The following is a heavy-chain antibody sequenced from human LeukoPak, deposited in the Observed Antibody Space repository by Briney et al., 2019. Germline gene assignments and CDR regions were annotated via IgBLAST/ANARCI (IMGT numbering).Heavy chain of an antibody. Sequence: ASVKVSCKASGYTFTSYDINWVRQATGQGLEWMGWMNPNSGNTGYAQKFQGRVTITRNTSISTAYMELSRLRPDDTAVYYCARAGHGSPGVDYWGQGTLVTVSS. J-gene: IGHJ4*02. CDR2: MNPNSGNT. V-gene: IGHV1-8*03. CDR3: ARAGHGSPGVDY. D-gene: IGHD1-26*01. CDR1: GYTFTSYD.